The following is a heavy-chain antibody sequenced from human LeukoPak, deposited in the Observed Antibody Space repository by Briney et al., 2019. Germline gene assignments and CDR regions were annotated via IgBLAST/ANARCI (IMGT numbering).Heavy chain of an antibody. Sequence: PSETLSLTCTVSRGSTSSYYWSWVRQPPGKGLEWIGYIYYSGSTNYNPSLKSRVTISVGTSKNQFSLKLISVTAADTAIYYCARVQSSGHDYWGQGTLVTVSS. J-gene: IGHJ4*02. CDR3: ARVQSSGHDY. V-gene: IGHV4-59*01. D-gene: IGHD6-19*01. CDR2: IYYSGST. CDR1: RGSTSSYY.